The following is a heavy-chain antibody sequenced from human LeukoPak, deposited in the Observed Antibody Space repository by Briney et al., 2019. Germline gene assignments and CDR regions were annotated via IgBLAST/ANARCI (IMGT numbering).Heavy chain of an antibody. CDR3: ASEVPRTSRFDH. D-gene: IGHD2-8*01. CDR2: LYPGGDRA. Sequence: ASVKVSSKASGLTLTTIYMHWVRQAPGQGLEWMAVLYPGGDRAIYAQRFQGTLTLTRDTSTNTVYMEVSSLASEDTAIYYCASEVPRTSRFDHWGQGTLVTVSS. V-gene: IGHV1-46*01. CDR1: GLTLTTIY. J-gene: IGHJ4*02.